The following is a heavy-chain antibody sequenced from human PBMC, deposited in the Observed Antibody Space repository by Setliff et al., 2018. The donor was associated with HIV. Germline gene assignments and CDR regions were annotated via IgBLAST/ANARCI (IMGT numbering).Heavy chain of an antibody. CDR2: IFYTGST. J-gene: IGHJ6*03. V-gene: IGHV4-61*10. D-gene: IGHD2-2*01. CDR1: GGSISSGSYY. CDR3: VRGYCSSTTCYDDYYYMDV. Sequence: SETLSLTCTVSGGSISSGSYYWSWIRQPAGKGLEWIAYIFYTGSTNYNPSLKSRVTISVDTSKNQFFLKLSSVTAADTAVYYCVRGYCSSTTCYDDYYYMDVWGKGSTVTVS.